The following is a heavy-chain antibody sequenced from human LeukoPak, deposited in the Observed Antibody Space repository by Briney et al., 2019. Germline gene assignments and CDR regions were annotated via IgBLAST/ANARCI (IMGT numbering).Heavy chain of an antibody. CDR3: ATVDSSGYSQFDY. CDR1: GGTFSSYA. Sequence: VKVSCKASGGTFSSYAISWVRQAPGQGLEWMGRIIPIFGTANYAQKFQGRVTITTDESTSTAYMELSSLRSEDTAVYYCATVDSSGYSQFDYWGQGTLVSVSS. J-gene: IGHJ4*02. D-gene: IGHD3-22*01. CDR2: IIPIFGTA. V-gene: IGHV1-69*05.